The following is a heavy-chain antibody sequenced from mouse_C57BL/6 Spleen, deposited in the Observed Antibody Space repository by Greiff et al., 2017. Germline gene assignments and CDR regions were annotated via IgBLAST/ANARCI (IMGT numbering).Heavy chain of an antibody. D-gene: IGHD3-1*01. V-gene: IGHV1-55*01. CDR1: GYTFTSYW. CDR2: IYPGSGST. J-gene: IGHJ4*01. CDR3: ARGLRSYALDY. Sequence: QVQLQQPGAELVRPGASVKMSCKASGYTFTSYWITWVKQRPGQGLEWIGDIYPGSGSTNYNQKFKGKATLTVDTSSSTAYMQRSRLASEASAVYDSARGLRSYALDYWGKGTSVTVAS.